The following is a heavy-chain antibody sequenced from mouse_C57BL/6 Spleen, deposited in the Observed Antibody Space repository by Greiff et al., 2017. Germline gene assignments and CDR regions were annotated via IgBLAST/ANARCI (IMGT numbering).Heavy chain of an antibody. CDR3: AIGYYGSSPYYAMDY. J-gene: IGHJ4*01. CDR2: IHPSDSDT. V-gene: IGHV1-74*01. D-gene: IGHD1-1*01. CDR1: GYTFTSYW. Sequence: QVQLKQPGAELVKPGASVKVSCKASGYTFTSYWMHWVKQRPGQGLEWIGRIHPSDSDTNYNQKFKGKATLTVDKSSSTAYMQLSSLTSEDSAVYYCAIGYYGSSPYYAMDYWGQGTSVTVS.